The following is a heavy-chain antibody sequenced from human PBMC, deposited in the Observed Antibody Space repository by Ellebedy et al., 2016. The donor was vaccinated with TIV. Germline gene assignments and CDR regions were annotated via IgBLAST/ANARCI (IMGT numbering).Heavy chain of an antibody. J-gene: IGHJ4*02. D-gene: IGHD3-9*01. V-gene: IGHV4-59*01. CDR3: ARASHQIMTGYLDS. Sequence: MPSETLSLTCTVSGGSISDYYYNWIRQPPGKGLEWLGYIYYSGNTKHNPSLKRRVAISLDKSTNQFSLKLRSVTAADTAVYYCARASHQIMTGYLDSWGQGSLVTVSS. CDR1: GGSISDYY. CDR2: IYYSGNT.